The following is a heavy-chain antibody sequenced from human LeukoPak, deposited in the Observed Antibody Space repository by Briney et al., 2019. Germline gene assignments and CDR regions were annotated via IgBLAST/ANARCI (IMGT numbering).Heavy chain of an antibody. D-gene: IGHD6-19*01. CDR3: VKDSGWFHFDS. CDR1: GFTFSHSW. J-gene: IGHJ4*02. CDR2: IKEDGSSQ. V-gene: IGHV3-7*03. Sequence: PRGSLRLSCVASGFTFSHSWMTWVRQAPGKGLEWVGHIKEDGSSQNYADSVNGRFTISRDNAKSSLHLQMNGLRAEDTAMYYCVKDSGWFHFDSWGQGTLVTVSS.